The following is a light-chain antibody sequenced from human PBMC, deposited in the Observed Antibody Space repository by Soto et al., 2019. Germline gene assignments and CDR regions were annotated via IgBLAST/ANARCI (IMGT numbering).Light chain of an antibody. CDR2: GAS. Sequence: EILLRQSPATLSVSPGERATLSCTASQSVSSNLAWYQQKPGQATRLLIHGASTRANGTPARFSGSGSGTEFTLTISSLEPEDFALYYCQQRSNWLPLTFGGGTKVDI. V-gene: IGKV3-15*01. J-gene: IGKJ4*01. CDR3: QQRSNWLPLT. CDR1: QSVSSN.